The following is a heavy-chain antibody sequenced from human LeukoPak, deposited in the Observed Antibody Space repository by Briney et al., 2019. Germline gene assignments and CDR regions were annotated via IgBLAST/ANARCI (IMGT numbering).Heavy chain of an antibody. J-gene: IGHJ4*02. V-gene: IGHV4-59*01. CDR1: GGSISSYY. D-gene: IGHD1-26*01. CDR2: IYYSGST. Sequence: SETLSLTCTVSGGSISSYYWSWIRQPPGKGLEWIGYIYYSGSTNYNPSLKSRVTISVDTSKNQFSLKLSSVTAADTAVYYCARVSGSWYYFDYWGQGTLVTVSS. CDR3: ARVSGSWYYFDY.